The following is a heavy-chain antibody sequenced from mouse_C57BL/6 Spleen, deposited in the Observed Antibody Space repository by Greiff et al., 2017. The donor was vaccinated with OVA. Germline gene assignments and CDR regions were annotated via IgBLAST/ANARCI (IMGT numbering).Heavy chain of an antibody. CDR3: ARDDGYYRAFDY. CDR2: INYDGSST. V-gene: IGHV5-16*01. CDR1: GFTFSDYY. D-gene: IGHD2-3*01. Sequence: EVKVEESEGGLVQPGSSLKLSCTASGFTFSDYYMAWVRQVPEKGLEWVANINYDGSSTYYLASLKSRFIISRDNAKNILYLQMSSLKSEDTATYYCARDDGYYRAFDYWGQGTTLTVSS. J-gene: IGHJ2*01.